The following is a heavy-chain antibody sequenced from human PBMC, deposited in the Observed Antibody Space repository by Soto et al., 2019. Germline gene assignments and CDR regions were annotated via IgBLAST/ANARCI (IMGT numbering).Heavy chain of an antibody. V-gene: IGHV3-33*01. CDR1: GFTFSSYG. CDR2: IWYDGSNK. Sequence: QVQLVESGGGVVQPGRSLRLSCAASGFTFSSYGMHWVRQAPGKGLEWVAVIWYDGSNKYYADSVKGRFTISRDNSKXXXXXXXXXXXXXXXXXXXXXXXXXXXXXXXXXXXXXXXXDYWGQGTLVTVSS. J-gene: IGHJ4*02. CDR3: XXXXXXXXXXXXXXXXXXXXDY.